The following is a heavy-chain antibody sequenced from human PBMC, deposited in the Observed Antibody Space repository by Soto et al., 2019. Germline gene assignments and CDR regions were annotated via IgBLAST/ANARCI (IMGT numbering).Heavy chain of an antibody. V-gene: IGHV4-34*01. D-gene: IGHD3-9*01. CDR3: ARVVFDDILPGSSYPTSLVDY. J-gene: IGHJ4*02. Sequence: SETLSLTCAVYGGSFSGYYWSWIRQPPGKGLEWIGEINHSVSTNYNPSLKSRVTISVDTSKNQFSLKLSSVTAADTAVYYCARVVFDDILPGSSYPTSLVDYWGQGTLVTVSS. CDR1: GGSFSGYY. CDR2: INHSVST.